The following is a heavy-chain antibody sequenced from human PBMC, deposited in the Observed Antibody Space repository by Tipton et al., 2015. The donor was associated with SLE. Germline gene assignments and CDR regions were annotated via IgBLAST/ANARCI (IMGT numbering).Heavy chain of an antibody. CDR3: ARSTDQNWFDP. Sequence: TLSLTCTVSGDSIGNGDDYWSWIRQPPGKGLEWIGNIYYGGGTYYNPSLESRVTISLDTSKNQFSLKLNSVTAADTAVYYCARSTDQNWFDPWGQGTLVTVSS. CDR1: GDSIGNGDDY. CDR2: IYYGGGT. J-gene: IGHJ5*02. D-gene: IGHD2-2*01. V-gene: IGHV4-31*03.